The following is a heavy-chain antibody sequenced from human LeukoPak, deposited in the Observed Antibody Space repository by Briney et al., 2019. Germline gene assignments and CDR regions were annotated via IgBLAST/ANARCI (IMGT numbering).Heavy chain of an antibody. CDR3: ARDQFVGYFDY. Sequence: GGSLRLSCAASGFTFSTYWMSWVRQAPGKGLEWVANIKKDGSQKYYDDSVKGRFTISKDNAKNSLYLQMNSLRAEDTAIYYCARDQFVGYFDYWGQGALVTVSS. V-gene: IGHV3-7*01. D-gene: IGHD2-21*01. J-gene: IGHJ4*02. CDR2: IKKDGSQK. CDR1: GFTFSTYW.